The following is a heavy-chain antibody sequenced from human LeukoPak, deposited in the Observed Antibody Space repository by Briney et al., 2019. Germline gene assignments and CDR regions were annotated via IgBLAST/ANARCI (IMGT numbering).Heavy chain of an antibody. CDR1: GFTVSSNY. V-gene: IGHV3-53*01. Sequence: PGGSLRLSCAASGFTVSSNYMSWVRQAPGKGLEWVSVIYSGGSTYYADSVKGRFTISRDNSKNTLYLQMNSLRAEDTAVYYCAKEAPTRGGYMDVWGKGTTVTVSS. CDR3: AKEAPTRGGYMDV. D-gene: IGHD6-25*01. CDR2: IYSGGST. J-gene: IGHJ6*03.